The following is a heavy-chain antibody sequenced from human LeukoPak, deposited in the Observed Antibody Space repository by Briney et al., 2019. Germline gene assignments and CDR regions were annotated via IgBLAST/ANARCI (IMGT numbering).Heavy chain of an antibody. V-gene: IGHV3-NL1*01. CDR3: ARDPQSDGSGWYPYFDY. J-gene: IGHJ4*02. Sequence: GGSLRLSCAASGFTVSSNYMSWVRQAPGKGLEWVSLIYSGSPTYSGGTTYYADSVKGRFTIFRDNSKNTLYLQMSSLRAEDTAVYYCARDPQSDGSGWYPYFDYWGQGTLVTVSS. CDR2: IYSGSPTYSGGTT. D-gene: IGHD6-19*01. CDR1: GFTVSSNY.